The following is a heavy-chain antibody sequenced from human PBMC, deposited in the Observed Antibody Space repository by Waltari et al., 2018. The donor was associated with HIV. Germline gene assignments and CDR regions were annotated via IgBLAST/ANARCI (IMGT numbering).Heavy chain of an antibody. J-gene: IGHJ2*01. D-gene: IGHD4-17*01. V-gene: IGHV1-18*01. CDR2: ISVYNGNT. Sequence: QVQLVQSGVEVKKPGASVKVSCKASGNTFNSYGISWVRQAPGQGLEWMGWISVYNGNTNEAQKPQGRVTMTTDTSTSTAYMELRSLRSDDTAVYYCASTYGDPTPYWYFDLWGRGTLVTVSS. CDR3: ASTYGDPTPYWYFDL. CDR1: GNTFNSYG.